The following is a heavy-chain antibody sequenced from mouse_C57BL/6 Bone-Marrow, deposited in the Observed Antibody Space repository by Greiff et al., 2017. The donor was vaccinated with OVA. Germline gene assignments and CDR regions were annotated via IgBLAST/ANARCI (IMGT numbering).Heavy chain of an antibody. J-gene: IGHJ4*01. Sequence: EVKLVESGGGLVKPGGSLKLSCAASGFTFSSYTMSWVRQTPEKRLEWVATISGGGGNTYYPDCVKGRFTISRDNAKNTLYLQMSSLRSEDTALYYCARQDDYDGDYAMDYWGQGTSVTVSS. D-gene: IGHD2-4*01. CDR2: ISGGGGNT. CDR3: ARQDDYDGDYAMDY. CDR1: GFTFSSYT. V-gene: IGHV5-9*01.